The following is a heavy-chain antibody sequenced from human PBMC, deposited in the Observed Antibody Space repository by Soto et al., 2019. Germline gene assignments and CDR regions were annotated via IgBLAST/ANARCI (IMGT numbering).Heavy chain of an antibody. J-gene: IGHJ6*02. CDR3: ARDRSYRVDV. D-gene: IGHD4-4*01. CDR2: INSDGSST. Sequence: EVQLVESGGGLLQPGGSLRLSCAVSGSTFSNDWMHWVRQAPGKGLVWVSHINSDGSSTNYADFVKGRFTIARDNAKNTVYLQMNSLRDEDTAVYYCARDRSYRVDVWGQGTTVTVSS. CDR1: GSTFSNDW. V-gene: IGHV3-74*01.